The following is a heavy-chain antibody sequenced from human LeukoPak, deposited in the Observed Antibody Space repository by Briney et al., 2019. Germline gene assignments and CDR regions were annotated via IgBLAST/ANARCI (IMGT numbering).Heavy chain of an antibody. D-gene: IGHD1-26*01. Sequence: GGALRLSCAASGVTFSSYTANWVRQGPGEGLEGGSSITTSSSYIYYADSVKGGFTISRDNAKKSLYLQMNSLRAEDTAVYYCALRGGYWAWAHWGQGTLVTVSS. J-gene: IGHJ4*02. CDR3: ALRGGYWAWAH. V-gene: IGHV3-21*04. CDR2: ITTSSSYI. CDR1: GVTFSSYT.